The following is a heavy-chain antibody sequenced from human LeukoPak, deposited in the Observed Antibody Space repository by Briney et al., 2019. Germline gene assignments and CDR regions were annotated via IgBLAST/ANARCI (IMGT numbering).Heavy chain of an antibody. Sequence: GGALGLSFAASGFTFSSYSMNWGRPAPGKGLGWVSYISSSGNTIDYADSVKGRFTISRDNAKNSLYLQMVSLRAEDTAVYYCARLRGYSYGYGDYWGQGTLVTVSS. J-gene: IGHJ4*02. V-gene: IGHV3-48*04. CDR1: GFTFSSYS. D-gene: IGHD5-18*01. CDR3: ARLRGYSYGYGDY. CDR2: ISSSGNTI.